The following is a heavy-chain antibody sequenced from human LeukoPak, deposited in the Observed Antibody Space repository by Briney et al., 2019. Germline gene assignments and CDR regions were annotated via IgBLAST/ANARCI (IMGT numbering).Heavy chain of an antibody. V-gene: IGHV1-2*06. Sequence: ASVKVSCKASGYTFTGYYMHWVRQAPGQGLEWMGRINPNSGGTNYAQKFQGRVTMTRDTSISTAYMELSRLRSDDTAVYYCARDYRSAFEGVSPLFDYWGQGTLVTVSS. D-gene: IGHD3-16*01. J-gene: IGHJ4*02. CDR2: INPNSGGT. CDR3: ARDYRSAFEGVSPLFDY. CDR1: GYTFTGYY.